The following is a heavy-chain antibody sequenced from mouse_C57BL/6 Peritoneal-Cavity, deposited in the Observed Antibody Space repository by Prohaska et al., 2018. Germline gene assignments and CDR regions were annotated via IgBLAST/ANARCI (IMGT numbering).Heavy chain of an antibody. CDR2: INSDGSAI. Sequence: ELQLLETGGGLVQPGGSRGLSCEGSGFTFSGFWMSWVRQTPGKTLEWIGDINSDGSAINYEPSIKDRFTIFRDNDKSTLYMQMSSVQSEDTATYFCMRYGNYWYFDVWGPGTTVTVSS. CDR1: GFTFSGFW. V-gene: IGHV11-2*01. J-gene: IGHJ1*01. D-gene: IGHD2-1*01. CDR3: MRYGNYWYFDV.